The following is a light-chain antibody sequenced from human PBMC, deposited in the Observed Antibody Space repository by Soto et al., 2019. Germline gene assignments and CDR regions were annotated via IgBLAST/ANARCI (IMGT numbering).Light chain of an antibody. CDR1: SGHSNYA. J-gene: IGLJ2*01. V-gene: IGLV4-69*01. Sequence: QSVLTQSPSASASLGASVKLTCTLSSGHSNYAIAWHQQQPEKGPRYLMKVNSDGSHNKGDGIPDRFSGSSSGAERYLTISSLQSEDEADYYCQTWGTGVVFGGGTQLTVL. CDR3: QTWGTGVV. CDR2: VNSDGSH.